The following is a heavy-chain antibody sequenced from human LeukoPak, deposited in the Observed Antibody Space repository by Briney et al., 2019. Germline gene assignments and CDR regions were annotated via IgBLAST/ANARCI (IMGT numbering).Heavy chain of an antibody. CDR3: ARIGGIPLGSFDI. CDR2: IYYSGSN. J-gene: IGHJ3*02. CDR1: GGSISSYY. D-gene: IGHD2-2*02. V-gene: IGHV4-59*01. Sequence: SETLSLTCTVSGGSISSYYWSWIRQPPGEGLEWIGYIYYSGSNNYNSALKSQVTISADTSKNQFSLKLSSVTAADTAVYYCARIGGIPLGSFDIWGQGTMVTVSS.